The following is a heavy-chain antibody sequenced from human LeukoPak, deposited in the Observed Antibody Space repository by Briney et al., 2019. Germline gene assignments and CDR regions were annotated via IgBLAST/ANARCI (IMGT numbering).Heavy chain of an antibody. Sequence: SHTLSPTCTVSCGSISSGYYYWSWIRQPAWKGLQWIGRVYTSGSTKYNPSLKSRVTISVDTSKNQFSLKLSSVTAADTAVYYCARSASYYEILTGYYPNYFDHWGQGTLVTVSS. CDR2: VYTSGST. CDR3: ARSASYYEILTGYYPNYFDH. V-gene: IGHV4-61*02. J-gene: IGHJ4*02. D-gene: IGHD3-9*01. CDR1: CGSISSGYYY.